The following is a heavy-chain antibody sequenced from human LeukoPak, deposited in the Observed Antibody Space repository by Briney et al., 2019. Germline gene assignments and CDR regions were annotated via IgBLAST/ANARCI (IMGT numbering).Heavy chain of an antibody. CDR2: INPNSGGT. CDR3: AVIYVGGGSWFDP. CDR1: GYTFTGYY. J-gene: IGHJ5*02. D-gene: IGHD3-16*01. V-gene: IGHV1-2*02. Sequence: ASVKVSCKASGYTFTGYYMHWVRQAPGQGLEWMGWINPNSGGTNYAQKFQGRVTMTRDTSISTAYMELSRLRSDDTAVYYCAVIYVGGGSWFDPWGQGTLVTVSS.